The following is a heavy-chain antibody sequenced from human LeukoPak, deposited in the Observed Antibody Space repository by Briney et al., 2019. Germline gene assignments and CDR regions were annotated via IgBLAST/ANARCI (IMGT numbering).Heavy chain of an antibody. Sequence: GGCLRLSCAASGFTFSSYGMHGVREAPGKGGGWGAVISYDGSKKNYADSVKGGFTISRDNSNNPLYLQMNSLRAEDTAVYYCAKDAYLDYWGQGTLVTVSS. CDR2: ISYDGSKK. J-gene: IGHJ4*02. CDR3: AKDAYLDY. V-gene: IGHV3-30*18. CDR1: GFTFSSYG.